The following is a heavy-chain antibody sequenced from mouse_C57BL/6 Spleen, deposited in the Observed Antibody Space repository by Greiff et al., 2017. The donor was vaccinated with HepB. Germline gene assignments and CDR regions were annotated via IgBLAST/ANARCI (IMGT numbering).Heavy chain of an antibody. CDR3: ARDEGSSSYYFDY. CDR2: ISDGGSYT. D-gene: IGHD1-1*01. CDR1: GFTFSSYA. Sequence: EVKVVESGGGLVKPGGSLKLSCAASGFTFSSYAMSWVRQTPEKRLEWVATISDGGSYTYYPDNVKGRFTISRDNAKNNLYLQMSHLKSEDTAMYYCARDEGSSSYYFDYWGQGTTLTVSS. V-gene: IGHV5-4*01. J-gene: IGHJ2*01.